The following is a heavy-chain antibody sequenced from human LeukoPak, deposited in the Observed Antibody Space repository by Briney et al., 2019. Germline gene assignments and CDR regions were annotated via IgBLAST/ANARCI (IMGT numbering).Heavy chain of an antibody. CDR1: GYSFTAYW. D-gene: IGHD6-19*01. CDR2: IYPGDSDT. Sequence: GESLKISCEGSGYSFTAYWIGWVRQMPGKGLEWVVIIYPGDSDTRYSPSFQGQVTISADKSISTAFLQWSSLKASDTAMYYCARRSSGWNIWYFDLWGRGTLVTVSS. CDR3: ARRSSGWNIWYFDL. V-gene: IGHV5-51*01. J-gene: IGHJ2*01.